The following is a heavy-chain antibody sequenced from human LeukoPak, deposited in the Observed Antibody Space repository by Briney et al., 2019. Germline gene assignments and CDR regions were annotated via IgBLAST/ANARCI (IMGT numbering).Heavy chain of an antibody. Sequence: LGESLKISCKGSGYTFTSYWIGWVRQMPGKGLEWMGIILPGNSDTRYSPSFKGQVTMSVDKSISIAYLQWSSLKASDTAIYYCARQYYETLTGPNWFDAWGRGTLVTVSS. CDR1: GYTFTSYW. CDR2: ILPGNSDT. V-gene: IGHV5-51*01. CDR3: ARQYYETLTGPNWFDA. D-gene: IGHD3-9*01. J-gene: IGHJ5*02.